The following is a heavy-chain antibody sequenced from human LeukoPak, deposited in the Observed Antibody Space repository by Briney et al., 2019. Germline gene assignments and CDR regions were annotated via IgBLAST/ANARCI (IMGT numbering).Heavy chain of an antibody. CDR1: GFDFNDFA. Sequence: GGSLRLSCAASGFDFNDFAMTWVRQGTGKGLEWVSNINRDGSVKHYMDSVKGRFTIPRDNAKNSLYLQMNSLRAEDTAVYYCARDFSPYCGGDCYFDAFDMWGQGTVVTVSS. D-gene: IGHD2-21*01. CDR3: ARDFSPYCGGDCYFDAFDM. J-gene: IGHJ3*02. CDR2: INRDGSVK. V-gene: IGHV3-7*01.